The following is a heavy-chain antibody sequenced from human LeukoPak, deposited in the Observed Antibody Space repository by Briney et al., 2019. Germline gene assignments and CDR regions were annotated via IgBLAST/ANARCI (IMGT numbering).Heavy chain of an antibody. CDR2: STEGSGTT. Sequence: RGSLRLSCAVSGINLRSYAMNWVRQAPGKGLEWVSGSTEGSGTTYYADSVKGRFTISRDYSKNTLYLQMNSLRAEDTAVYYCAKGLVGDDYWGQGTLVTVSS. CDR3: AKGLVGDDY. D-gene: IGHD2-2*01. CDR1: GINLRSYA. V-gene: IGHV3-23*01. J-gene: IGHJ4*02.